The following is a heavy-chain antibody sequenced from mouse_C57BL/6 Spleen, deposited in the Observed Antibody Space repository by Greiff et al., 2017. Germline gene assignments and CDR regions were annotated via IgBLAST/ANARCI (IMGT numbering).Heavy chain of an antibody. Sequence: QVQLKESGPELVKPGASVKLSCKASGYAFSSSWMNWVKQRPGKGLEWIGRIYPGDGDTNYNGKFKGEVTLTADKSYSTAYMQLSSLTSEDSAVYCCARLGSSYMNYYAMYYWGQGTSVTVSS. J-gene: IGHJ4*01. V-gene: IGHV1-82*01. CDR1: GYAFSSSW. CDR3: ARLGSSYMNYYAMYY. CDR2: IYPGDGDT. D-gene: IGHD1-1*01.